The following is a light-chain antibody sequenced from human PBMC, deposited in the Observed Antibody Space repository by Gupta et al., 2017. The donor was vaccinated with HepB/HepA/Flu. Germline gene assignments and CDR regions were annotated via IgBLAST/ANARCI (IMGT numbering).Light chain of an antibody. CDR1: QSGLYSSNNKNY. V-gene: IGKV4-1*01. J-gene: IGKJ3*01. CDR2: WAS. CDR3: QQYYSSPLT. Sequence: DIVMTQSPDSLAVSLGERATINCKSSQSGLYSSNNKNYLAWYQQKPGQPPKLLIYWASTRESGVPDRFSGRGSGTDFTLTISSLQAEDLAVYYCQQYYSSPLTFGPGTKVDIK.